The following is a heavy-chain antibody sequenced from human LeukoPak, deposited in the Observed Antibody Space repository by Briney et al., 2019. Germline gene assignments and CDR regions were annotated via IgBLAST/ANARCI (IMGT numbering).Heavy chain of an antibody. V-gene: IGHV4-39*07. CDR1: GRSIRSDIHY. Sequence: PSETLSLTCSVSGRSIRSDIHYWAWIRQPPGKGQERIHSIHYTGATYYGPSFRSRVTISVDTSKSQFSLKVTSVTAADTAVYFCARDTRYDSGGHDCWGQGTLVTVSS. CDR2: IHYTGAT. D-gene: IGHD3-22*01. J-gene: IGHJ4*02. CDR3: ARDTRYDSGGHDC.